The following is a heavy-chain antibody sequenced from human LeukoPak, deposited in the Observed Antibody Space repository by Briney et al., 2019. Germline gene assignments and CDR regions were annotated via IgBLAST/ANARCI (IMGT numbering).Heavy chain of an antibody. J-gene: IGHJ6*02. V-gene: IGHV4-59*01. CDR3: ARGSLERITRYYYYGMDV. CDR1: GGSISGYC. Sequence: PSETLSLTCTVSGGSISGYCWSWIRQPPGKGLEWIGYIYYGGSTNYNPSLKSRVTISVDTSKNQFSLKLSSVTAADTAVYYCARGSLERITRYYYYGMDVWGQGTTVTVSS. CDR2: IYYGGST. D-gene: IGHD2/OR15-2a*01.